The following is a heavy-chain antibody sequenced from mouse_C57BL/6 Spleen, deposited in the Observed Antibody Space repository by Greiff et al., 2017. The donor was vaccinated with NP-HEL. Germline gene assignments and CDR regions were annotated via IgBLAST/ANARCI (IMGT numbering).Heavy chain of an antibody. V-gene: IGHV1-74*01. Sequence: QVQLQQPGAELVKPGASVTVSCKASGYTFTSYWMHWVKQRPGQGLEWIGRIHPSDSDTNSNQKFKGKATLTVDKSSSTAYLQLRRLTSGSCAVYYCADYDYDGGGFGYWGQGTTLTVDS. CDR1: GYTFTSYW. CDR3: ADYDYDGGGFGY. D-gene: IGHD2-4*01. J-gene: IGHJ2*01. CDR2: IHPSDSDT.